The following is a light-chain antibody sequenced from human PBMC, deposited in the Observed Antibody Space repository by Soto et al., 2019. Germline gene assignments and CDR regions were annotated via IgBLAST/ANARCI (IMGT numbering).Light chain of an antibody. CDR3: SSYTSSSTLYV. CDR1: RSDVGGYKY. Sequence: VLAQPASVSGSPGQSITISCTGTRSDVGGYKYVSWYQQHPGKAPKLMIYEVSNRPSGVSNRFSGSKSGNTASLTISGLQAEDEADYYCSSYTSSSTLYVFGTGTKVTVL. V-gene: IGLV2-14*01. J-gene: IGLJ1*01. CDR2: EVS.